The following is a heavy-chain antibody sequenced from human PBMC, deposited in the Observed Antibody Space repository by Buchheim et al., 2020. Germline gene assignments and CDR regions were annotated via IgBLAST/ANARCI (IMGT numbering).Heavy chain of an antibody. V-gene: IGHV3-30*18. J-gene: IGHJ4*02. CDR2: ISYDGKYK. CDR3: AKDLVATAGL. CDR1: RFIFSTYG. Sequence: QGQLMASGGGVVQPGRSLRLSCEASRFIFSTYGMHWVRQAPGKGLEWVAVISYDGKYKSYADSVKGRFTISRDNANSTLYLQMNNLTPEDTATYFCAKDLVATAGLWGQGT. D-gene: IGHD6-13*01.